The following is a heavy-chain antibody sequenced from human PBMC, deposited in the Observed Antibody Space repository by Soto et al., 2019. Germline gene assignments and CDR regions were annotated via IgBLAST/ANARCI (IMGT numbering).Heavy chain of an antibody. CDR1: GFTFSSYG. V-gene: IGHV3-33*01. J-gene: IGHJ6*02. Sequence: GGSLRLSCAASGFTFSSYGMHWVRQAPGKGLEWVAVIWYDGSNKYYADSVKGRFTISRDNSKNTLYLQMNSLRAEDTAVYYCARDQSWELLRYYYYYGMDVWGQGTTVTVSS. CDR2: IWYDGSNK. CDR3: ARDQSWELLRYYYYYGMDV. D-gene: IGHD1-26*01.